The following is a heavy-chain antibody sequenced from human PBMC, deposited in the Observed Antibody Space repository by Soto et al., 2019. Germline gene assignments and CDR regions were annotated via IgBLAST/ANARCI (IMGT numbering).Heavy chain of an antibody. J-gene: IGHJ4*02. D-gene: IGHD6-25*01. V-gene: IGHV3-74*01. CDR1: GFTFSAFW. Sequence: PGGSLRLSCAASGFTFSAFWMHWVRQIPGQGLVWVSRINSDGTSTIYADSVEGRFTISRDNAKNTLYLQMNSLRAEDTAVYYCVRGRYPSSGPSWPPSPFDNWGQGTLVTVSS. CDR2: INSDGTST. CDR3: VRGRYPSSGPSWPPSPFDN.